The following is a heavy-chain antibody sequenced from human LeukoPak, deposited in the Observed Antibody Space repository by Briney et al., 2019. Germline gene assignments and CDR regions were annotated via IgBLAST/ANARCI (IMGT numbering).Heavy chain of an antibody. CDR3: AREAPNYYYMDV. CDR1: GFTFSSYA. D-gene: IGHD6-6*01. Sequence: GRSLRLSCAASGFTFSSYAMHWVRQAPGKGLEWVAVISYDGSNKYYADSVKGRFTISRDNSKNTLYLQMNSLRAEDTAVYYCAREAPNYYYMDVWGKGTTVTVSS. V-gene: IGHV3-30*01. J-gene: IGHJ6*03. CDR2: ISYDGSNK.